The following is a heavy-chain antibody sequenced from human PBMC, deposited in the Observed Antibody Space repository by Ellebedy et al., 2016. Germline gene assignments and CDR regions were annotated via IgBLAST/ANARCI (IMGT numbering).Heavy chain of an antibody. J-gene: IGHJ6*02. Sequence: ASVKVSCTASGNTFTGHYIHWVRQAPGQGLEWMGWINAGHGNTKYSQKFQGRVTITRDTSASTAYMELSSLRSEDTAVYYCAREGCSNDICNRGYYYGMDVWGQGTTVIVSS. D-gene: IGHD2-8*01. CDR2: INAGHGNT. V-gene: IGHV1/OR15-3*02. CDR1: GNTFTGHY. CDR3: AREGCSNDICNRGYYYGMDV.